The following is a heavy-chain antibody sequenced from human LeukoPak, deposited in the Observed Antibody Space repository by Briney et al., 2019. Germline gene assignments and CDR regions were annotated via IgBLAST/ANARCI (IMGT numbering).Heavy chain of an antibody. J-gene: IGHJ4*02. D-gene: IGHD3-10*01. CDR3: ARYGSWSYYNFDY. CDR1: GLTFSSYS. Sequence: GGSLRLSCAPSGLTFSSYSMNWVRQAPGKGLEWVSAIRGSGGSTYYPDSVKGRFTISRDNSKNTLYLQMNSLRAEDTAVYYCARYGSWSYYNFDYWGQGTLVTVSS. CDR2: IRGSGGST. V-gene: IGHV3-23*01.